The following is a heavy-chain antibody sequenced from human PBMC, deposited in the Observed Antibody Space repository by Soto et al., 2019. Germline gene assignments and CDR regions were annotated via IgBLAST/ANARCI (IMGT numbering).Heavy chain of an antibody. CDR3: AKDMGYNWNYIDY. Sequence: PGGSLRLSCAASGFTFDDYAMHWVRQAPGKGLEWVSGISWNSGSIDYADSVKGRFTISRDNAKNSLYLQMHSLRPEDTALYYCAKDMGYNWNYIDYWGQGTLVTVSS. J-gene: IGHJ4*02. V-gene: IGHV3-9*01. CDR2: ISWNSGSI. CDR1: GFTFDDYA. D-gene: IGHD1-20*01.